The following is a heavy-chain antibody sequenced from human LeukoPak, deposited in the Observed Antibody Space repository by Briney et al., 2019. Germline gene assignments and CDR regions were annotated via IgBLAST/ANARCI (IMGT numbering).Heavy chain of an antibody. Sequence: ASVSVSCKASGYTFTSYGISWVRQAPGQGLEWMGWISAYNGNTNYAQKLQGRVTMTTDTSTSTAYMELRSLRSDDTAVYYCARDPQGGFSYYGSGSYYRDWGQGTLVTVSS. D-gene: IGHD3-10*01. CDR2: ISAYNGNT. CDR1: GYTFTSYG. J-gene: IGHJ4*02. V-gene: IGHV1-18*01. CDR3: ARDPQGGFSYYGSGSYYRD.